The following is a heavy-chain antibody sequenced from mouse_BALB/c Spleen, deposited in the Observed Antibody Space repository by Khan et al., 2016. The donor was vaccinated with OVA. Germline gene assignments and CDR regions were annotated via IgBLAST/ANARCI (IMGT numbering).Heavy chain of an antibody. CDR3: ARYGGSLALDY. CDR2: IRNKANGYTT. J-gene: IGHJ4*01. CDR1: EFTFTDYY. Sequence: EVELVESGGGLVQPGGSLRLSCTTSEFTFTDYYMSWVRQPPGEALEWLGFIRNKANGYTTDYSASVKGRFTISRDNSQSILFLQMNTLRAEDRATYYCARYGGSLALDYWGQGTSVTVSS. V-gene: IGHV7-3*02.